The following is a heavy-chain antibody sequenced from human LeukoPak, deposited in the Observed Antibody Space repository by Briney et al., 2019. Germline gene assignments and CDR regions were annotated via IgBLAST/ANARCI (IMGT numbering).Heavy chain of an antibody. Sequence: GGSLRLSCAASGFTFSSYWMNWVRQAPGKGLEWVANIKQDGSGKYYVDSVKGRFTISRDNAKNSLYLQMNSLTAEDTAVYYCARDPDQIVRANFDYWGQGTLVTVSS. J-gene: IGHJ4*02. CDR1: GFTFSSYW. V-gene: IGHV3-7*01. CDR3: ARDPDQIVRANFDY. CDR2: IKQDGSGK. D-gene: IGHD2/OR15-2a*01.